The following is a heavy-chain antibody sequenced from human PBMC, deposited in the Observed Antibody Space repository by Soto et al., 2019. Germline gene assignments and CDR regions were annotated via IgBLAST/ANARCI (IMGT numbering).Heavy chain of an antibody. CDR1: GFTFSSYS. D-gene: IGHD2-8*01. J-gene: IGHJ6*02. CDR3: ASRSDRLRYYGMDV. CDR2: ISSSSSYI. V-gene: IGHV3-21*01. Sequence: GGSLRLSCAASGFTFSSYSMNWVRQAPGKGLEWVSSISSSSSYIYYADSVKGRFTISRDNAKNSLYLQMNSLRAEDTAVYYCASRSDRLRYYGMDVWGQGTKVTVYS.